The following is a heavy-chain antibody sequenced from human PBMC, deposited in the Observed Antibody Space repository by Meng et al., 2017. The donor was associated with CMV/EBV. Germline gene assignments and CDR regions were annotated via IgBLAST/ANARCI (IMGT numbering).Heavy chain of an antibody. V-gene: IGHV3-9*01. CDR3: AAKDLAFDY. Sequence: SLKISCAASGFTFDDYAMHWVRQAPGKGLEWVSGISWNSGSIGYADSVKGRFTTSRDNAKNSLYLQMNSLRAEDTALYYCAAKDLAFDYWGQGTLVTVSS. CDR2: ISWNSGSI. J-gene: IGHJ4*02. CDR1: GFTFDDYA. D-gene: IGHD5-12*01.